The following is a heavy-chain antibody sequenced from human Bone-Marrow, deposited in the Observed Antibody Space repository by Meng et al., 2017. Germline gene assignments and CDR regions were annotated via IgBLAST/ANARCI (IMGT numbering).Heavy chain of an antibody. Sequence: SGPTLVKPTQTLTLTCTFSGFSLSTSGMCVSWIRQPPGKALEWLALIDWDDDKYYSTSLKTRLTISKDTSKNQVVLTMTNMDPVDTATYYCARSPYYYDSSGYYWYFDLWGRGTLVTVSS. V-gene: IGHV2-70*01. CDR2: IDWDDDK. CDR1: GFSLSTSGMC. J-gene: IGHJ2*01. D-gene: IGHD3-22*01. CDR3: ARSPYYYDSSGYYWYFDL.